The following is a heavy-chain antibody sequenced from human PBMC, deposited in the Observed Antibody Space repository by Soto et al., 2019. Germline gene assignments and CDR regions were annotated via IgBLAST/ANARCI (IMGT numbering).Heavy chain of an antibody. V-gene: IGHV4-34*01. J-gene: IGHJ4*02. Sequence: SETLSLTCAVYGGSFSGYYWSWIRQPPGKGLEWIGEINHSGSTNYNPSLKSRVTISVDTSKNQFSLKLSSVTAADTAVYYCARAPLGYCSGGSCRYFDYWGQGTLVTGSS. CDR2: INHSGST. CDR3: ARAPLGYCSGGSCRYFDY. CDR1: GGSFSGYY. D-gene: IGHD2-15*01.